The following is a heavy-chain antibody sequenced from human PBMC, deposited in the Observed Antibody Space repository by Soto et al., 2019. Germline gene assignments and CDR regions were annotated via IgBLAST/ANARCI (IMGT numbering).Heavy chain of an antibody. J-gene: IGHJ3*02. V-gene: IGHV3-23*01. Sequence: EPQLLESGGGLGHPGGSLRLSCAASGFTFSSYGMSWVRQAPGKGLEWVAAISGSGVSTYYADSVRGRSTISRDNSNKTVDLQMNSLRAEDTAVYYCAKFYCISTMCQAPAAKSTGGFEIWGQGTLVTVSS. CDR2: ISGSGVST. D-gene: IGHD2-2*01. CDR1: GFTFSSYG. CDR3: AKFYCISTMCQAPAAKSTGGFEI.